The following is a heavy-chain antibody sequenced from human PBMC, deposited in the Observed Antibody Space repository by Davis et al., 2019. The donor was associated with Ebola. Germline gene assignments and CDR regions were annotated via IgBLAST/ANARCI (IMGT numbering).Heavy chain of an antibody. Sequence: GESLKISCAASGFTFSSYGMHWVRQAPGKGLVWVSRINSDGSSTSYADSVKGRFTISRDNAKNTLYLQMNSLRAEDTAVYYCARDVTMVQGVIASWGQGTLVTVSS. D-gene: IGHD3-10*01. CDR2: INSDGSST. CDR3: ARDVTMVQGVIAS. J-gene: IGHJ5*02. CDR1: GFTFSSYG. V-gene: IGHV3-74*01.